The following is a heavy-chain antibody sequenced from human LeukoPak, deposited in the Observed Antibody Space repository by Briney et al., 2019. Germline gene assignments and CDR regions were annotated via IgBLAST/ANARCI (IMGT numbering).Heavy chain of an antibody. J-gene: IGHJ5*02. CDR2: ISAYNGNT. CDR3: ARDRATVTTGWFDP. V-gene: IGHV1-18*01. Sequence: ASVKVSCKASGYTFTSDGISWVRQAPGQGLEWMGWISAYNGNTNYAQKLQGRVTMTTDTSTSTAYMELRSLRSDDTAVYYCARDRATVTTGWFDPWGQGTLVTVSS. D-gene: IGHD4-17*01. CDR1: GYTFTSDG.